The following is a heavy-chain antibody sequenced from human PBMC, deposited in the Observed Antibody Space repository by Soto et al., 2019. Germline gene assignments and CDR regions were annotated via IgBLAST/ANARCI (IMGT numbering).Heavy chain of an antibody. CDR1: GFTFSSYG. CDR3: AKGGPMVRGVSYYYYGMDV. Sequence: GGSLRLSCAASGFTFSSYGMHWVRQAPGKGLEWVAVISSDGSNKYYADSVEGRFTISRDNSKNTLYLPMNSLRAEDTAVYYCAKGGPMVRGVSYYYYGMDVWGQGTTVTVSS. CDR2: ISSDGSNK. J-gene: IGHJ6*02. V-gene: IGHV3-30*18. D-gene: IGHD3-10*01.